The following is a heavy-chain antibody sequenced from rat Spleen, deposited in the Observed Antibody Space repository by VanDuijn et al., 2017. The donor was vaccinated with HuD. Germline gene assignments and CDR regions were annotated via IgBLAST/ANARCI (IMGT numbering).Heavy chain of an antibody. CDR2: INYDSTST. V-gene: IGHV5-29*01. J-gene: IGHJ3*01. CDR1: GFPFSNYG. Sequence: EVQLVESGGGLVQPGRSLKLSCAASGFPFSNYGMAWVRQAPTKGLEWVATINYDSTSTHYRDSVKGRFTISRDNAKSTLFLQRDSLRSEDTATYYFTRLSIAAIGNWFSYWGKGTLVTVSA. D-gene: IGHD1-2*01. CDR3: TRLSIAAIGNWFSY.